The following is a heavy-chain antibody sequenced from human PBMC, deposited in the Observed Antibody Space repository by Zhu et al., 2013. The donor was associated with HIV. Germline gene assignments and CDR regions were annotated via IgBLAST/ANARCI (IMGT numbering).Heavy chain of an antibody. J-gene: IGHJ5*01. V-gene: IGHV1-69*01. Sequence: QVQLVQSGAEVKKPGSSVKVSCKASGGTFSSYAISWVRQAPGQGLEWMGGIIPIFGTANYAQKFQGRVTITADESTSTAYMELSSLRSEDTAVYYCARSNIVVVPAATTSPRGFDPWGRGTLRSPSPQ. CDR1: GGTFSSYA. D-gene: IGHD2-2*01. CDR2: IIPIFGTA. CDR3: ARSNIVVVPAATTSPRGFDP.